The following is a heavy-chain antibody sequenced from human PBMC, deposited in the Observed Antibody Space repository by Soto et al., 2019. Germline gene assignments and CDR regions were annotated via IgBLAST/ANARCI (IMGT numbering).Heavy chain of an antibody. J-gene: IGHJ3*02. V-gene: IGHV4-34*01. CDR2: INHSGST. CDR3: ARDLGTSDCSGGSCYSGSHAFDI. Sequence: PSETLSLTCAVYGGSFSGYYWSWIRQPPGKGLEWIGEINHSGSTNYNPSLKSRVTISVDTSKNQFSLKLSSVTAADTAVYYCARDLGTSDCSGGSCYSGSHAFDISGQGTMVTVSS. D-gene: IGHD2-15*01. CDR1: GGSFSGYY.